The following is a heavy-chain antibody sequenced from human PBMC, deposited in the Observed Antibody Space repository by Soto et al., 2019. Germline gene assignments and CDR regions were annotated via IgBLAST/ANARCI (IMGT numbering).Heavy chain of an antibody. Sequence: QVQLVQSGAEVKKPGSSVKVSCKASGGTFSSYAISWVRQAPGQGLEWMGGIIPIFGTANYAQKFQGRVTITADESTSTAYMELSSLRSEDTAVYYCASTLGRVWGSYRYPFDYWGQGTLVTVSS. J-gene: IGHJ4*02. CDR2: IIPIFGTA. CDR3: ASTLGRVWGSYRYPFDY. V-gene: IGHV1-69*12. D-gene: IGHD3-16*02. CDR1: GGTFSSYA.